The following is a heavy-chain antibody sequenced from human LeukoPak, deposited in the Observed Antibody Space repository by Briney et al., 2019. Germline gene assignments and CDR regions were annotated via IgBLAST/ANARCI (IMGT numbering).Heavy chain of an antibody. V-gene: IGHV4-59*08. CDR3: ARHSRTNYNYLDY. D-gene: IGHD4/OR15-4a*01. CDR1: GGSMSSYY. J-gene: IGHJ4*02. CDR2: IYYSGST. Sequence: SETLSLSCTVSGGSMSSYYRSWVRQPPGKGLEWIGYIYYSGSTNNNPSLKSRVTISVHTSKNQFSLKLRSVTAADTAVYCCARHSRTNYNYLDYWGQGTLVTVSS.